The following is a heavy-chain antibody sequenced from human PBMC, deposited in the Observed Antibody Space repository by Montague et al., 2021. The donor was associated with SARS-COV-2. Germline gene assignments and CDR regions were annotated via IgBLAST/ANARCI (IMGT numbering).Heavy chain of an antibody. V-gene: IGHV4-59*01. CDR3: AREGGTKSSHWWGAFDS. CDR2: IFYSGST. Sequence: ETLSLTCTVSGDSMSGYYWSWVRQAPGTGLEWIGYIFYSGSTNYNPSLNSRVTISIDTSKKQFSLKLTSVTAADTAVYFCAREGGTKSSHWWGAFDSWGHGTLVTVSS. CDR1: GDSMSGYY. J-gene: IGHJ5*01. D-gene: IGHD2-15*01.